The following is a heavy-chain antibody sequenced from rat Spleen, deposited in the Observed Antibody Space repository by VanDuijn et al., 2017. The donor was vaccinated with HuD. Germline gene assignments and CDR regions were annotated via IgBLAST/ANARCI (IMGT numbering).Heavy chain of an antibody. CDR1: GFSLTDYS. V-gene: IGHV2S63*01. CDR3: TRAFPDDPFYYDIINA. J-gene: IGHJ4*01. Sequence: EVQLKESGPGLVQPSQTLSLTCTVSGFSLTDYSVHWVRQPPGKGLEWMGVMWSGGSTAYNSALKSRLSIRRDTSKSQVFLKMNSLQTEDTAIYYCTRAFPDDPFYYDIINAWGQGASVTVSS. CDR2: MWSGGST. D-gene: IGHD1-3*01.